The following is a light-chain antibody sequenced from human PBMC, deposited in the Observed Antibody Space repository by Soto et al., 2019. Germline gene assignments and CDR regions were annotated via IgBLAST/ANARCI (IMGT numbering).Light chain of an antibody. CDR1: QSLLYSDGYNY. V-gene: IGKV2-28*01. Sequence: EIVMSQSPLSLPVTPGEPASISCRSSQSLLYSDGYNYLDWYLQKPGQSPQLLIYLGSDRASGVPERFSGSGSVTDFTLKISRVEAEDVEVYYCMQALQSPMTFGQGTKVEIK. J-gene: IGKJ1*01. CDR3: MQALQSPMT. CDR2: LGS.